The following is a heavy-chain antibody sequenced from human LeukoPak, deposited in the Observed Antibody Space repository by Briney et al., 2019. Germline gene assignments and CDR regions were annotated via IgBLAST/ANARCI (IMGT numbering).Heavy chain of an antibody. J-gene: IGHJ3*02. CDR3: ASPSEDAFDI. V-gene: IGHV1-18*01. CDR2: ISAYNGNT. Sequence: ASVKVSCKASGYTFTSYGISWVRQAPGQGLEWMGWISAYNGNTNYAQKFQGRVTMTEDTSTDTAYMELSSLRSEDTAVYYCASPSEDAFDIWGQGTMVTVSS. CDR1: GYTFTSYG.